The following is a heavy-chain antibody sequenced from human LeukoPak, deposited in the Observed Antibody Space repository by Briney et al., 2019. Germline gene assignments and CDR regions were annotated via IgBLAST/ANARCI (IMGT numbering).Heavy chain of an antibody. V-gene: IGHV1-2*02. CDR1: GYTFTGYY. D-gene: IGHD1-7*01. Sequence: ASVKVSCKASGYTFTGYYMHWVRQAPGQGLEWMRWINPNSGGTNYAQKFQGRVTMTRDTSISTAYMELSRLRSDDTAVYYCARSLRGITGTHDAFDIWGQGTMVTVSS. CDR2: INPNSGGT. CDR3: ARSLRGITGTHDAFDI. J-gene: IGHJ3*02.